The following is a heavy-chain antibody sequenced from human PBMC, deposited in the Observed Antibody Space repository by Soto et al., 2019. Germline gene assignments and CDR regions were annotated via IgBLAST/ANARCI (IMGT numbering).Heavy chain of an antibody. J-gene: IGHJ4*02. V-gene: IGHV3-48*02. CDR1: GFTFSSYS. Sequence: GGSLRLSCAASGFTFSSYSMNWVRQAPGKGLEWVSYISSSSSTIYYADSVKGRFTISRDNAKNSLYLQMNSLRDEDTAVYYCAREGLLWFGELLKLFDYWGQGTLVTVSS. D-gene: IGHD3-10*01. CDR2: ISSSSSTI. CDR3: AREGLLWFGELLKLFDY.